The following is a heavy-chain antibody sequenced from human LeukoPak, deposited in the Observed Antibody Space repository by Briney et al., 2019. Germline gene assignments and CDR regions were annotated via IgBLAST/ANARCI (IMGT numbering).Heavy chain of an antibody. J-gene: IGHJ6*04. V-gene: IGHV3-48*03. D-gene: IGHD3-10*02. CDR2: ISSSGSTI. CDR3: AELGITMIGGV. CDR1: GFTFSSYE. Sequence: PGGSLRLSCAASGFTFSSYEMNWVRQAPGKGQEWVSYISSSGSTIYYADSVKGRFTISRVNAKNSLYLQMNSLRAEDTAVYYCAELGITMIGGVWGKGTTVTISS.